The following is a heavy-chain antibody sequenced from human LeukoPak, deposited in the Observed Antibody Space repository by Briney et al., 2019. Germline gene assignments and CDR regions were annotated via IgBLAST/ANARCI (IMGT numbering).Heavy chain of an antibody. CDR1: GGSISSYY. CDR2: IYYSGST. J-gene: IGHJ4*02. CDR3: ARGRLYHDSTGYYY. D-gene: IGHD3-22*01. Sequence: SETLSLTCTVSGGSISSYYWSWIRQPPGKGLEWIGYIYYSGSTNYNPSLKSRVTISVDTSKNQFSLKLSSVTAADTAVYYCARGRLYHDSTGYYYWGQGTLVTVSS. V-gene: IGHV4-59*01.